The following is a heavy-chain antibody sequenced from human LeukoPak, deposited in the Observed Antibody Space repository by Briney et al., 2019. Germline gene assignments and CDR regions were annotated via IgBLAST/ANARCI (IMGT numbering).Heavy chain of an antibody. CDR1: GFTFSSYA. Sequence: GGSLRLSCAASGFTFSSYAMHWVRQAPGKGLEWVAVISYDGSNKYYADSVKGRSTISRDNSKNTLYLQMNSLRAEDTAVYYCVRDRHYYGSGSENWFDPWGQGTLVTVSS. D-gene: IGHD3-10*01. J-gene: IGHJ5*02. CDR3: VRDRHYYGSGSENWFDP. V-gene: IGHV3-30*01. CDR2: ISYDGSNK.